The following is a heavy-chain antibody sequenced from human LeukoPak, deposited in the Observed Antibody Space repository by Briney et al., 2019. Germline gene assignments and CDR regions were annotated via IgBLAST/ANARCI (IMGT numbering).Heavy chain of an antibody. D-gene: IGHD3-3*01. J-gene: IGHJ5*02. CDR2: IYYSGST. CDR1: GGSSSSYY. CDR3: ARDRGGRTTGLYDFWSGQNPVGWFDP. Sequence: SETLSLTCTVSGGSSSSYYWSWIRQPPGKGLEWIGYIYYSGSTNYNPSLKSRVTISVDTSKNQFSLKLSSVTAADTAVYYCARDRGGRTTGLYDFWSGQNPVGWFDPWGQGTLVTVSS. V-gene: IGHV4-59*01.